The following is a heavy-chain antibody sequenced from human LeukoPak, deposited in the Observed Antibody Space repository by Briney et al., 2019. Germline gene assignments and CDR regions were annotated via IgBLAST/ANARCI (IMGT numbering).Heavy chain of an antibody. CDR3: ARETTVVEDYFDY. D-gene: IGHD4-23*01. J-gene: IGHJ4*02. V-gene: IGHV4-59*01. CDR2: IYYSGST. CDR1: GGSISSYY. Sequence: SETLSHTCTVSGGSISSYYWSWIRQPPGKGLEWIGYIYYSGSTNYNPSLKSRVTISVDTSKNQFSLKLSSVTAADTAVYYCARETTVVEDYFDYWGQGTLVTVSS.